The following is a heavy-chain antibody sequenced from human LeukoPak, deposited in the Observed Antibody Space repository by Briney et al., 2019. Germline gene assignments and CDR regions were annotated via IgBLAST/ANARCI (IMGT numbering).Heavy chain of an antibody. V-gene: IGHV3-11*01. Sequence: KTGGSLRLSCVASGFTLGSYWMSWVRQAPGKGLECVSYISSSGSTMYYADSVKGRFTISRDNAKNSLYLQMNSLRAEDTAVYYCARAKGSYSFDYWGQGTLVTVSS. D-gene: IGHD3-10*01. CDR1: GFTLGSYW. CDR3: ARAKGSYSFDY. CDR2: ISSSGSTM. J-gene: IGHJ4*02.